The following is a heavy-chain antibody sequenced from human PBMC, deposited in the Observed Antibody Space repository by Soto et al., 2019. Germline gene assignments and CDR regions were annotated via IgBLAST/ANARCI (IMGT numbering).Heavy chain of an antibody. V-gene: IGHV3-53*01. CDR2: IYSGGST. CDR3: TREGPGRRMDAFDI. Sequence: GGSLRLSCAASGFSVSFNYMSWVRQAPGKGLEWVSVIYSGGSTYYADSVKGRFTISRDNSKNTPYLQMNSLRAEDTAVYYCTREGPGRRMDAFDIWGQGTMVTVSS. D-gene: IGHD2-15*01. J-gene: IGHJ3*02. CDR1: GFSVSFNY.